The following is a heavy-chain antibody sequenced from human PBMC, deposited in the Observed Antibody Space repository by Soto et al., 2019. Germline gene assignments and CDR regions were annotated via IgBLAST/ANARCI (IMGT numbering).Heavy chain of an antibody. V-gene: IGHV3-30*18. Sequence: GGSLRLSCAACGFAFSTYGLHWVRQAPGKELEWVAIITSDVNYKYYADSVKGRFTISRDNSKNTLFLQMNSLRAEDTAVYYCAKGGSFDIWGQGTLVTVSS. J-gene: IGHJ4*02. CDR3: AKGGSFDI. CDR1: GFAFSTYG. D-gene: IGHD3-16*01. CDR2: ITSDVNYK.